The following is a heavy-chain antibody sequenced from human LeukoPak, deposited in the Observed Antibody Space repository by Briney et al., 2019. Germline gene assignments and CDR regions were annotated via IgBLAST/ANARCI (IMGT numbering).Heavy chain of an antibody. Sequence: GASVKVSCKASGYTFTSYAMHWVRQAPGQRLEWMGWINAGNGNTKYSQEFQGRVTITRDTSASTAYMELSSLRSEDMAVYYCARMATYYYGSGSYKVFDYWGQGTLVTVSS. CDR2: INAGNGNT. CDR3: ARMATYYYGSGSYKVFDY. D-gene: IGHD3-10*01. CDR1: GYTFTSYA. J-gene: IGHJ4*02. V-gene: IGHV1-3*03.